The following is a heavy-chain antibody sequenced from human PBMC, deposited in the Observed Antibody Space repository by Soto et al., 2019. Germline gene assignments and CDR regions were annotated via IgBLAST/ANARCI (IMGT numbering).Heavy chain of an antibody. CDR1: GFTFSDYY. CDR3: ARDLREVVVTAIFSY. D-gene: IGHD2-21*02. J-gene: IGHJ4*02. Sequence: GESLKISCAASGFTFSDYYMSWVRQAPGKGLVWVSRINSDGSSTSYADSVKGRFTISRDNAKNTLYLQMNSLRAEDTAVYYCARDLREVVVTAIFSYWGQGTLVTVSS. CDR2: INSDGSST. V-gene: IGHV3-74*01.